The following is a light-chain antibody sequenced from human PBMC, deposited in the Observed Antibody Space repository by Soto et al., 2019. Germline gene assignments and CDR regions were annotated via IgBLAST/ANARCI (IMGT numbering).Light chain of an antibody. CDR3: QQYGYSPTT. CDR2: AAS. Sequence: IVCTQSPVTLSFSPGESSTLSCRASQSVSSSHLAWYQHKPGQAPRLLIYAASSRATGSPDRFSGGGSGTDFTLTISRLEPEDFAVYYCQQYGYSPTTFGQGTRLEVK. V-gene: IGKV3-20*01. J-gene: IGKJ5*01. CDR1: QSVSSSH.